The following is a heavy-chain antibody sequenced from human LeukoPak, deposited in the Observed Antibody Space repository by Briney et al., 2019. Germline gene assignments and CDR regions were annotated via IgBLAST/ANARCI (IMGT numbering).Heavy chain of an antibody. D-gene: IGHD2-2*01. V-gene: IGHV4-30-4*07. J-gene: IGHJ4*02. CDR2: IYYSGST. CDR3: ARHVPLYCSSTSCHENGIDY. CDR1: GGSISSGGYS. Sequence: PSETLSLTCAVSGGSISSGGYSWSWIRQPPGKGLEWIGYIYYSGSTYYNPSLKSRVTISVDTSKNQFSLKLSSVTAADTAVYYCARHVPLYCSSTSCHENGIDYWGQGTLVTVSS.